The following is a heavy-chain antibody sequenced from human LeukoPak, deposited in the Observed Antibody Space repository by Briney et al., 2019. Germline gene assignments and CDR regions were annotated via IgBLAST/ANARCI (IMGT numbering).Heavy chain of an antibody. CDR1: GYTFTSYD. Sequence: ASVKVSCKASGYTFTSYDINWVRQAPGQGLEWMGWINPNSGGTNYAQKFQGRVTMTRDTSISTAYMELSRLRSDDTAVYYCAREVEQQLATWGYWGQGTLVTVSS. J-gene: IGHJ4*02. V-gene: IGHV1-2*02. CDR2: INPNSGGT. CDR3: AREVEQQLATWGY. D-gene: IGHD6-13*01.